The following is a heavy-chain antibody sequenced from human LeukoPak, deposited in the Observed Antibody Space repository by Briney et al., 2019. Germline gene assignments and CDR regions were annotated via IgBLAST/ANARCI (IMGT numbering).Heavy chain of an antibody. J-gene: IGHJ3*02. CDR2: IRSSSSSI. V-gene: IGHV3-21*01. Sequence: PGGSLRLSCAASGFTFSSYSMNWVRQAPGKGLEWVSSIRSSSSSIYYADSVKGRFTISRDNAKNSLYLQMNSLRAEDTAVYFCARVKAGATTGIGAFDIWGQGTMVTVSS. CDR1: GFTFSSYS. D-gene: IGHD1-26*01. CDR3: ARVKAGATTGIGAFDI.